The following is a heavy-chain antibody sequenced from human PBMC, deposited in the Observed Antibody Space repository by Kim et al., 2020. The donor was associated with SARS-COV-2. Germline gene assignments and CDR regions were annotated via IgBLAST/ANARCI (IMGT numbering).Heavy chain of an antibody. CDR3: ASFVRTPPMGGYFDY. J-gene: IGHJ4*02. D-gene: IGHD1-26*01. V-gene: IGHV3-21*01. Sequence: DSVKGRFTSPRDNAKNSLYLQMNSLRAEDTAVYYCASFVRTPPMGGYFDYWGQGTLVTVSS.